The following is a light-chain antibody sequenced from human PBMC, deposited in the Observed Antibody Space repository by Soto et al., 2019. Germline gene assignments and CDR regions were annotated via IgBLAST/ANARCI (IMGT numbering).Light chain of an antibody. CDR2: GAS. V-gene: IGKV3-15*01. J-gene: IGKJ1*01. CDR3: QHYNTEHR. Sequence: ETVMTQSPVTLSVSPGEGATLSCRASQTVNNNLAWYQQKPGQAPRLLIYGASSRATGVPARFSGSGSGTEFTLTISSLQSEDFAVYSCQHYNTEHRFGQGTKVDVK. CDR1: QTVNNN.